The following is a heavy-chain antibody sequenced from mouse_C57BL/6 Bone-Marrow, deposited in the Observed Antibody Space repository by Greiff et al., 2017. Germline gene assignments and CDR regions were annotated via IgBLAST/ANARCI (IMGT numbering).Heavy chain of an antibody. CDR3: ARRRVYYGYYYYYAMDY. V-gene: IGHV1-18*01. J-gene: IGHJ4*01. CDR1: GYTFTDYN. D-gene: IGHD2-2*01. Sequence: VQLKESGPELVKPGASVKIPCKASGYTFTDYNMDWVKQSHGKSLEWIGDINPNNGGTIYNQKFKGKATLTVDKSSSTAYMELRSLTSEDTAVYYCARRRVYYGYYYYYAMDYWGQGTSVTVSS. CDR2: INPNNGGT.